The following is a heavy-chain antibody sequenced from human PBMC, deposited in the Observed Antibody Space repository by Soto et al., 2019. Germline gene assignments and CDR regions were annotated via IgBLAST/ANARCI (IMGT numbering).Heavy chain of an antibody. J-gene: IGHJ6*02. CDR1: GYTLTELS. D-gene: IGHD3-10*01. CDR3: ATAKLWFGYYYYGMDV. Sequence: ASVKVSCKVSGYTLTELSMHWVRQAPGKGLEWMGGFDPEDGETIYAQKFQGRVTMTEDTSTDTAYMELSSLRSEDTAVYYCATAKLWFGYYYYGMDVWGQGTTVTVSS. CDR2: FDPEDGET. V-gene: IGHV1-24*01.